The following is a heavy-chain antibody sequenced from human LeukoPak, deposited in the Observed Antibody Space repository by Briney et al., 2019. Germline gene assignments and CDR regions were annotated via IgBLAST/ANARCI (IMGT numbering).Heavy chain of an antibody. V-gene: IGHV4-4*02. CDR2: IYHSGST. CDR3: ARDVALSYCGGDCLPDY. Sequence: SETLSLTCAVSGGSISISNWWSWVRQPPGKGLEWIGEIYHSGSTNYNPSLKSRVTISVDKSKNQFSLTLTSVTAADTAVYYCARDVALSYCGGDCLPDYWGQGILVTVSS. J-gene: IGHJ4*02. D-gene: IGHD2-21*02. CDR1: GGSISISNW.